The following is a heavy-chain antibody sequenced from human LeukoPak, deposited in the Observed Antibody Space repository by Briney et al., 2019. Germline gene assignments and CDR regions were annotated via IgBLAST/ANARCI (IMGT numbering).Heavy chain of an antibody. V-gene: IGHV1-24*01. D-gene: IGHD3-10*01. CDR1: GYTLTELS. Sequence: ASVKVSCKVSGYTLTELSMHWVRQAPGKGLEWMGGFDPEDGETIYAQKFQGRVTMTEDTSTDTAYMELSSLRSEDTAVYYCATGELMVRGVHHDYWGQGTLVTVSS. CDR3: ATGELMVRGVHHDY. J-gene: IGHJ4*02. CDR2: FDPEDGET.